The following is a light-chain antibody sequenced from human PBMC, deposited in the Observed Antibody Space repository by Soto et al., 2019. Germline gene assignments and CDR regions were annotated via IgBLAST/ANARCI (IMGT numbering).Light chain of an antibody. J-gene: IGKJ1*01. CDR3: PNYNCDRLT. Sequence: DIQMTQSPSSLSASVGDRVTITCRARQGISTYLVWYQQKPGPVPKLLIFAASTFPSVFPSRFSVSRSWTDFTPTISTLQPEDVATYDCPNYNCDRLTFGKGNKVEVK. CDR2: AAS. V-gene: IGKV1-27*01. CDR1: QGISTY.